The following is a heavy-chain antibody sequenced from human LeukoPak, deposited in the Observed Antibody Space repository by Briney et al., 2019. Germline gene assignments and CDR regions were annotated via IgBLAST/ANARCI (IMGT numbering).Heavy chain of an antibody. D-gene: IGHD2-2*03. V-gene: IGHV6-1*01. CDR2: TYYRSKWYN. CDR1: GDSVSSNSAA. Sequence: SQTLSLTCAISGDSVSSNSAAWNWIRQSPSRGLEWLGRTYYRSKWYNDYAVSVKSRITINPDTSKNQFSLQLNSVTPEDTAVYYCAKGPGGGYCSSTSCSFDYWGQGTLVTVSS. CDR3: AKGPGGGYCSSTSCSFDY. J-gene: IGHJ4*02.